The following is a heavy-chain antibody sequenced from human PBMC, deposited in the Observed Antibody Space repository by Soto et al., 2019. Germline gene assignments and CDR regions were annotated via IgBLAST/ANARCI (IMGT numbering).Heavy chain of an antibody. CDR3: ARGGGHYGSGSYYKPHFDY. D-gene: IGHD3-10*01. V-gene: IGHV1-3*01. CDR2: INAGNGNT. J-gene: IGHJ4*02. Sequence: QVQLVQSGAEVKKPGASVKDSCKASRYNFTSYAMHWVRQAPGQRHEWMGWINAGNGNTKYSQKFQGRVTITRDTSASTAYMELSSLRSEDTAVYYCARGGGHYGSGSYYKPHFDYWGQGTLVTVSS. CDR1: RYNFTSYA.